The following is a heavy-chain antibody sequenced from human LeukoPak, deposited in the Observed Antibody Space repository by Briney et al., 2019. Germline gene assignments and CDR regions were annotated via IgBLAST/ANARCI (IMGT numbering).Heavy chain of an antibody. D-gene: IGHD2-21*02. Sequence: SETLSLTCSVSGGSISSSNYYWGWIRQPPGKGLEWIGTIYNSGSTYYNPSLKSRVTISVDTSKNQFSLKLSSVTAADTAVYYCARSYCGSGCHASGGVDYWGQGTLVIVSS. CDR2: IYNSGST. CDR3: ARSYCGSGCHASGGVDY. CDR1: GGSISSSNYY. J-gene: IGHJ4*02. V-gene: IGHV4-39*01.